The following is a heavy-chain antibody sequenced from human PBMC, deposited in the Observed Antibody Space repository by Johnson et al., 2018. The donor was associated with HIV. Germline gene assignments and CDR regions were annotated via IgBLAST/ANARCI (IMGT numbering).Heavy chain of an antibody. CDR2: ISSSGGTL. CDR1: GITISDYY. D-gene: IGHD1-26*01. Sequence: VQLVESGGGLVKPGGSLRLSCAASGITISDYYMSWIRQAPGKGLEWVSYISSSGGTLQYADSVKGRFTISRDNAKNSLYLQMNFLRPEDTAVYYCARFMGSTWSDASDIWGQGTMVIVSS. V-gene: IGHV3-11*04. CDR3: ARFMGSTWSDASDI. J-gene: IGHJ3*02.